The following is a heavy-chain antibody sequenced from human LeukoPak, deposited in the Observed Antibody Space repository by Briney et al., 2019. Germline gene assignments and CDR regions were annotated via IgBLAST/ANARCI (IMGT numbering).Heavy chain of an antibody. D-gene: IGHD3-10*01. Sequence: SETLSLTCTASGGSISSSSYYWGWIRQPPGKGLEWIGSIYYSGSTYYNPSLKSRVTISVDTSKNQFSLKLSSVTAADTAVYYCARGLNYYGSGSYYDYWGQGTLVTVSS. CDR1: GGSISSSSYY. J-gene: IGHJ4*02. V-gene: IGHV4-39*01. CDR2: IYYSGST. CDR3: ARGLNYYGSGSYYDY.